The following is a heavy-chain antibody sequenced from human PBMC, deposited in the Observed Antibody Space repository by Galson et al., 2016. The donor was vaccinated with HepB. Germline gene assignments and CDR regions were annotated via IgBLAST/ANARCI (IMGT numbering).Heavy chain of an antibody. CDR2: IDPSDSYT. V-gene: IGHV5-10-1*01. D-gene: IGHD7-27*01. CDR3: ARQRGIDFPDWYFDL. CDR1: GYSFTSYW. J-gene: IGHJ2*01. Sequence: QSGAEVKKPGESLRISCKGSGYSFTSYWITWVRQMPGKGLEWMGRIDPSDSYTNYSPSFQGHDTLSADKSISNSYLQWSSLKASDTAMYYCARQRGIDFPDWYFDLWGRGTLVTVSS.